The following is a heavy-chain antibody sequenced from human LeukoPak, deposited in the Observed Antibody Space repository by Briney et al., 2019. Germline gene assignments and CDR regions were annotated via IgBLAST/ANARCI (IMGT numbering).Heavy chain of an antibody. CDR1: GGTFSSYA. D-gene: IGHD1-26*01. V-gene: IGHV1-69*13. CDR3: ARGAEVGATLAYFDY. J-gene: IGHJ4*02. CDR2: IIPIFGTA. Sequence: GASVKVSCKASGGTFSSYAISWVRQAPGQGLEWMGGIIPIFGTANYAQKFQGRVTITADESTSTAYMELSSLRSEDTAVYYCARGAEVGATLAYFDYWGQGTLVTVSS.